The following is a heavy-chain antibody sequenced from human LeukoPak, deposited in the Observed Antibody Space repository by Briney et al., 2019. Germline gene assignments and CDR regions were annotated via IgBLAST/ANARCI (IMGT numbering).Heavy chain of an antibody. CDR2: IYSGGST. J-gene: IGHJ6*02. Sequence: TGGSLRLSCAASGFTVSSNYMSWVRQAPGKGLEWVSVIYSGGSTYYADSVKGRFTISRDNSKNTLYLQMNSLRAEDTAVYYCASLEWLPSGMDVWGQGTTVTISS. D-gene: IGHD3-3*01. V-gene: IGHV3-66*01. CDR1: GFTVSSNY. CDR3: ASLEWLPSGMDV.